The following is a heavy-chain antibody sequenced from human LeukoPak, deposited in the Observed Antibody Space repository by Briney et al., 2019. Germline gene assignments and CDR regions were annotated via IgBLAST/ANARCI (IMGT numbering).Heavy chain of an antibody. V-gene: IGHV4-61*05. CDR2: IFYSGST. J-gene: IGHJ4*02. Sequence: SETLSLTCTVSSGSISTSNYYWGWVRQPPGKALEWIGNIFYSGSTNYNPSLKSRVTISVDTSKNQFSLKLSSVTAADTAVYYCARGGFSIAALDYWGQGTLVTVSS. CDR1: SGSISTSNYY. D-gene: IGHD6-6*01. CDR3: ARGGFSIAALDY.